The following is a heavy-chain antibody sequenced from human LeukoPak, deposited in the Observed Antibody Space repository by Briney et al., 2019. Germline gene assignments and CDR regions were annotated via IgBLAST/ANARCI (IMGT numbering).Heavy chain of an antibody. Sequence: GGSLRLSCAASGFTFSSYGMHWVRQAPGKGLEWVAFIRYDGSNKYYADSVKGRFTISRDNAKNSLYLQMNSLRAEDTAVYYCARGVAVAGTRGNWFDPWGQGTLVTVSS. V-gene: IGHV3-30*02. CDR1: GFTFSSYG. D-gene: IGHD6-19*01. J-gene: IGHJ5*02. CDR3: ARGVAVAGTRGNWFDP. CDR2: IRYDGSNK.